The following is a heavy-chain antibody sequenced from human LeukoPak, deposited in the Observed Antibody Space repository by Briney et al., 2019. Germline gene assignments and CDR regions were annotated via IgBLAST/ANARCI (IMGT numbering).Heavy chain of an antibody. CDR2: TSTSVPT. V-gene: IGHV4-4*07. J-gene: IGHJ5*02. CDR1: GVSTSSGY. D-gene: IGHD3-10*01. CDR3: ARGYGSGSYST. Sequence: PSGTLSLTCIVSGVSTSSGYWSWIRQPAGKGLEWMGHTSTSVPTYYNPSLKSRVTMSLDTSENHFSLKLNSVTAADTAVYYCARGYGSGSYSTWGQGTLVTVSS.